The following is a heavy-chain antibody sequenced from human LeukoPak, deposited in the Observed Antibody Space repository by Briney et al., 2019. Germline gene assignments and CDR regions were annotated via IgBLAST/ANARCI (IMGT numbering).Heavy chain of an antibody. CDR3: ARLYYDFWSPQDWFDP. V-gene: IGHV4-61*02. Sequence: PSQTLSLTCTVSGGSISSGSYYWSWIRPPAGKGLEWIGRTYTSGSPNYNPSLQSRVTISVDTSKNQFSLKLSSVTAADTAVYYCARLYYDFWSPQDWFDPWGQGTLVTVSS. CDR2: TYTSGSP. CDR1: GGSISSGSYY. D-gene: IGHD3-3*01. J-gene: IGHJ5*02.